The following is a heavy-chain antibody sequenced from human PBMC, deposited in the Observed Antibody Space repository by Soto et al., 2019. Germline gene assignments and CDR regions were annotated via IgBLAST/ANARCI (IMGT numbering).Heavy chain of an antibody. Sequence: QVQLVQSGAEVKKPGASVKVSCKASGYTFINYDINWVRQATGQGLEWMGWMNPNSGDTGYAQKFQGRVSMTRNAAISTAFMELSSLESDDTAVYDCARNRRETGDFYYGGQGTLVTVSS. CDR3: ARNRRETGDFYY. CDR1: GYTFINYD. J-gene: IGHJ4*02. CDR2: MNPNSGDT. D-gene: IGHD7-27*01. V-gene: IGHV1-8*01.